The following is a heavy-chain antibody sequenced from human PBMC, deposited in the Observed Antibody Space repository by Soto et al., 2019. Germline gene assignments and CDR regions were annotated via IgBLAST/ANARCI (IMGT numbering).Heavy chain of an antibody. CDR3: ARVLAGATIGDY. D-gene: IGHD1-26*01. CDR2: ISYDGSNK. CDR1: GFTFSSYA. Sequence: GGSLRLSCAASGFTFSSYAMHWVRQAPGKGLEWVAVISYDGSNKYYADSVKGRFTISRDNSKNTLYLQMNSLRAEDTAVYYCARVLAGATIGDYWGQGTLVTVSS. J-gene: IGHJ4*02. V-gene: IGHV3-30*04.